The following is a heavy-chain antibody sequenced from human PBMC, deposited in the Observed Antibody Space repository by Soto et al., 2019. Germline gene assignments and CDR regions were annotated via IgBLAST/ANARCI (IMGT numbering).Heavy chain of an antibody. V-gene: IGHV1-69*12. CDR1: GGTFSSYA. D-gene: IGHD5-12*01. CDR3: ARDGYPVEMATIPYYYGMDV. Sequence: QVQLVQSGAEVKKPGSSVKVSCKASGGTFSSYAISWVRQAPGQGLEWMGGIIPIFGTANYAQKFQGRVTITGDESTSTAYMGLSSLRSEDTAVYYCARDGYPVEMATIPYYYGMDVWGQGTTVTVSS. J-gene: IGHJ6*02. CDR2: IIPIFGTA.